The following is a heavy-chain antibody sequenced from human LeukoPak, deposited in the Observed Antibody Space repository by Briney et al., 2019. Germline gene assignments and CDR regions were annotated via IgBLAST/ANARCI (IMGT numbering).Heavy chain of an antibody. CDR3: ARVKGGYCSGGSCDAFDI. CDR1: GFTYSSYA. Sequence: GGSLRLSCAASGFTYSSYAMHWVRQAPGKGLEWVAVISYDGSNKYYADSVKGRFTISRDNSKNTLYLQMNSLRAEDTAVYYCARVKGGYCSGGSCDAFDIWSQGTMVTVSS. CDR2: ISYDGSNK. D-gene: IGHD2-15*01. J-gene: IGHJ3*02. V-gene: IGHV3-30*04.